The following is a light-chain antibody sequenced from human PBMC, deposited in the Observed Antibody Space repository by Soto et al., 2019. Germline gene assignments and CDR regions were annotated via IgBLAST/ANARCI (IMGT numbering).Light chain of an antibody. CDR3: SSYTTSHTSQIV. V-gene: IGLV2-14*03. J-gene: IGLJ1*01. CDR2: DVS. CDR1: SSDVGGYNY. Sequence: QSALTQPASVSGSPGQSITISCTGTSSDVGGYNYVSWYQHHPGKAPKLLIYDVSNRPSGVSNRFSGSKSDNTASLTISGLQPEDEADYYCSSYTTSHTSQIVVGTGTKVTVL.